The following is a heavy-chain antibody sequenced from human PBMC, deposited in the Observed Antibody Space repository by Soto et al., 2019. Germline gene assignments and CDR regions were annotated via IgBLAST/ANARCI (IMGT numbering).Heavy chain of an antibody. D-gene: IGHD1-7*01. Sequence: QVHLVQSGAEVKKPGASVKVSCKASGYSFTSYDINWVRKATGQGLEWMGWMNPNSGNTGYAQKFQGRVTMTRNTSISTAYMELSSLRSEDPAVYYCARETTGATSMDVWGQGSTVTVSS. V-gene: IGHV1-8*01. CDR1: GYSFTSYD. J-gene: IGHJ6*02. CDR2: MNPNSGNT. CDR3: ARETTGATSMDV.